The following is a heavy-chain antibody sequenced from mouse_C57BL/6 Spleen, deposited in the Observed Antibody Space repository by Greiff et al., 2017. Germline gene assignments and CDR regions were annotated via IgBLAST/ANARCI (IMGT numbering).Heavy chain of an antibody. V-gene: IGHV1-56*01. CDR1: GYTFTSHW. J-gene: IGHJ2*01. Sequence: VQLQQSGPELVRPGASVKISCKAPGYTFTSHWMQWVRQRPGQGLEWIGEIFPGSGSTYYNEKFKGKATLTVDTSSSTAYMQLSSLTSEDSAVYFCSYYYGSRRYFDYWGQGTTLTVSS. CDR2: IFPGSGST. D-gene: IGHD1-1*01. CDR3: SYYYGSRRYFDY.